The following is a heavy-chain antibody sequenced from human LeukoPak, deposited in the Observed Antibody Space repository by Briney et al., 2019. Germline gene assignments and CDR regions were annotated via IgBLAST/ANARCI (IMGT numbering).Heavy chain of an antibody. Sequence: GGSLRRSCAASGFTVSSYYMTWVRQAPGKELEWVSVIYSGGSTYYADSVKGRVAISRDNSNNTVFLQMNIVRAEDTAVYYCARSYSNHLFGMDVWGQGTTVTVSS. CDR2: IYSGGST. J-gene: IGHJ6*02. CDR1: GFTVSSYY. CDR3: ARSYSNHLFGMDV. V-gene: IGHV3-66*01. D-gene: IGHD4-11*01.